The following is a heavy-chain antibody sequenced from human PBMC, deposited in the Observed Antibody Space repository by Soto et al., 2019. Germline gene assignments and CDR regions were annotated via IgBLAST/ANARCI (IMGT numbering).Heavy chain of an antibody. J-gene: IGHJ4*02. CDR1: GFTFSSYG. V-gene: IGHV3-30*18. Sequence: QVQLVESGGGVVQPGRSLRLSCAASGFTFSSYGMHWVRQAPGKGLEWVAVISYDGSNKYYADSVKGRFTISRDNSKNTLYLQMTGLRAEVTVVDYCAKVALVGGDNEWLDYWGQGTLVTVSS. CDR2: ISYDGSNK. CDR3: AKVALVGGDNEWLDY. D-gene: IGHD3-3*01.